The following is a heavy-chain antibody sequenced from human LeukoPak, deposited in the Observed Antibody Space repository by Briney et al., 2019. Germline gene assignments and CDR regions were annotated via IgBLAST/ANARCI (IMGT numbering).Heavy chain of an antibody. D-gene: IGHD4-17*01. J-gene: IGHJ3*02. V-gene: IGHV3-30*18. CDR1: GFTFSSYG. CDR3: AKLDYGDYVDAFDI. CDR2: ISYDGSNK. Sequence: AGRSLRLSCAASGFTFSSYGMRWVRQAPGKGLEWVAVISYDGSNKYYADSVKGRFTISRDNSKNTLYLQMNSLRAGDTAVYYCAKLDYGDYVDAFDIWGQGTMVTVSS.